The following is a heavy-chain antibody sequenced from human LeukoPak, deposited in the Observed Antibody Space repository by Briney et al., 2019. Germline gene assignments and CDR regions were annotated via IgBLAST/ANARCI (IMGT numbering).Heavy chain of an antibody. J-gene: IGHJ5*02. D-gene: IGHD3-3*01. CDR2: INPNRGGT. CDR1: GYTFTGYY. Sequence: GASVKVSCKASGYTFTGYYIHWVRQAPGQGLEWMGWINPNRGGTTYAQKFQGRVTMTRDTSISTAYMDLSRLTSDDTAVYYCARNIRSYDFWSGPINWFDPWGQGTLVTVSS. CDR3: ARNIRSYDFWSGPINWFDP. V-gene: IGHV1-2*02.